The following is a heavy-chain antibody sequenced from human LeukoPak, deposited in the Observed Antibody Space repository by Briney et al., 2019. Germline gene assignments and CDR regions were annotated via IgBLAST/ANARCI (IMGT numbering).Heavy chain of an antibody. J-gene: IGHJ4*02. CDR1: GYTFTSYY. CDR2: INPSGGST. Sequence: ASVKVSCKASGYTFTSYYIHWVRQAPGQGLEWTGIINPSGGSTSYAQKFQGRVTLTRDTSTSTVYMELSCLRSEDTAVYYCARGGTLYYYDSSGYGIDYWGQGTLVTVSS. D-gene: IGHD3-22*01. V-gene: IGHV1-46*01. CDR3: ARGGTLYYYDSSGYGIDY.